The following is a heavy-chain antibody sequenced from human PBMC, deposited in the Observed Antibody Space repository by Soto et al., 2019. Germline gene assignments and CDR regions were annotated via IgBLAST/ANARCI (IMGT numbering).Heavy chain of an antibody. CDR3: AREEILLPTWFDP. Sequence: SETLSLTCTVSGGSISSGGYYWSWIRQHPGKGLEWIGYIYYSGSTYYNPSLKSRVTISVDTSKNQFSLKLGSVTAADTAVYYCAREEILLPTWFDPWGQGTLVTVSS. D-gene: IGHD5-18*01. V-gene: IGHV4-31*03. J-gene: IGHJ5*02. CDR2: IYYSGST. CDR1: GGSISSGGYY.